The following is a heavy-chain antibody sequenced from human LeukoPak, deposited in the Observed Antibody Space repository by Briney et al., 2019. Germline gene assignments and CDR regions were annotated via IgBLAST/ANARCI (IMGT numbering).Heavy chain of an antibody. D-gene: IGHD3-10*01. V-gene: IGHV4-34*01. CDR2: INHSGRT. CDR1: GGSFSGYY. CDR3: ARVWFGMYFDY. J-gene: IGHJ4*02. Sequence: SETLSLTCAVYGGSFSGYYWSWIRQPPGKGLEWIGEINHSGRTNYNPSLKSRVTISVDTSKNQFSLKLSSVTAADTAVYYCARVWFGMYFDYWGQGTLVTVSS.